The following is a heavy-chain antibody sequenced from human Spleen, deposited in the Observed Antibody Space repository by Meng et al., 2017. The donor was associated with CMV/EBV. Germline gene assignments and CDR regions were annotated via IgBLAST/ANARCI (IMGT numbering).Heavy chain of an antibody. D-gene: IGHD6-25*01. CDR2: ISWNNGSL. CDR3: ARDMERLSYYYYGMDV. CDR1: GFTFDDYA. Sequence: SLKISCAASGFTFDDYAMHWVRQAPGKGLEWVSGISWNNGSLGYADSVKGRFTISRDNAKNSLYLQMNSLRAEDTALYYCARDMERLSYYYYGMDVWGRGTAVTVSS. V-gene: IGHV3-9*01. J-gene: IGHJ6*02.